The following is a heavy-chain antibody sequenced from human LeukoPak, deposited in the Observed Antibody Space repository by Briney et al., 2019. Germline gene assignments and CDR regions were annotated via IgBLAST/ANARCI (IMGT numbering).Heavy chain of an antibody. Sequence: SETLSLTCTVSGGSISSYYWSWIRQPPGKGLEWIGYIYYSGSTNYNPSLKSRVTISVDTPKNQFSLKLSSVTAADTAVYYCARESSGWYVGFDYWGQGTLVTVSS. CDR3: ARESSGWYVGFDY. J-gene: IGHJ4*02. V-gene: IGHV4-59*01. D-gene: IGHD6-19*01. CDR1: GGSISSYY. CDR2: IYYSGST.